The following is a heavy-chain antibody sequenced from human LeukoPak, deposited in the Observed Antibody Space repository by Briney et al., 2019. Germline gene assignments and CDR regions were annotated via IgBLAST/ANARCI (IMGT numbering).Heavy chain of an antibody. CDR1: GYTFTSYA. CDR2: ISAGNGNT. V-gene: IGHV1-3*01. CDR3: ARDSGSGNNDY. J-gene: IGHJ4*02. Sequence: EASVKVSCKASGYTFTSYAIHWVRQAPGQRLEWMGWISAGNGNTKYSQNFQGRVTFISNTSATTAFMELSSLRSEDAAVYYCARDSGSGNNDYWAQGTLVTVSS. D-gene: IGHD1-26*01.